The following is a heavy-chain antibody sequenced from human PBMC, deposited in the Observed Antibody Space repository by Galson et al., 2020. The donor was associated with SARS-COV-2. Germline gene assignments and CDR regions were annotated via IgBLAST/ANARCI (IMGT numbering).Heavy chain of an antibody. CDR2: IYYSGST. J-gene: IGHJ6*02. CDR3: ARVDDILTGYYYYGMDV. Sequence: SETLSLTCTVSGGSINSSSYYWGWIRQPPGKGLEWIGSIYYSGSTYYNPSLKSRVTISVDTSKNQFSLKLSSVTAADTAVYYCARVDDILTGYYYYGMDVWGQGTTVTVSS. V-gene: IGHV4-39*01. D-gene: IGHD3-9*01. CDR1: GGSINSSSYY.